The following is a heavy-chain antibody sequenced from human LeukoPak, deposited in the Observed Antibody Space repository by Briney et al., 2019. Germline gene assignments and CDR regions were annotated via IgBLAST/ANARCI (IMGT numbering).Heavy chain of an antibody. J-gene: IGHJ4*02. D-gene: IGHD4-23*01. V-gene: IGHV4-59*01. Sequence: SETLSLTCTVSGGSISGSYWSWIRQAPGKGLEWIGYIYDSGSTNYNPSLKSRVTMSVDTSKNQFSLKLSSVTAADTAVYYCARCYGGSGGGFDYWGQGILVTVSS. CDR3: ARCYGGSGGGFDY. CDR2: IYDSGST. CDR1: GGSISGSY.